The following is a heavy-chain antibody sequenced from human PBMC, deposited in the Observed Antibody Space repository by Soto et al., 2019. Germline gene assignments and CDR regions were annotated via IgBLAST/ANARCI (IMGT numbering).Heavy chain of an antibody. J-gene: IGHJ3*02. V-gene: IGHV1-69*13. D-gene: IGHD3-22*01. CDR2: IIPIFGTA. Sequence: SVKVSCKASGGTYSSYAVSWVRQAPGQGLEWMGGIIPIFGTANYAQKFQGRVTITADESTSTAYMELSSLRSEDTAVYYCARAKYYYDSSPLDIWGQGTMVTVSS. CDR3: ARAKYYYDSSPLDI. CDR1: GGTYSSYA.